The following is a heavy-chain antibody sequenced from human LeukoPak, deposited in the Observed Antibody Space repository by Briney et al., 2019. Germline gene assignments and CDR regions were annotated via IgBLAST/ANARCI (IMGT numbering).Heavy chain of an antibody. J-gene: IGHJ3*02. V-gene: IGHV4-39*01. CDR3: VRLEYSGYDSRDAFDI. Sequence: SGTLSLTCSVSGGSISTRSYYWGWIRQPPGKGLEWIGNIYYSGSTYYNPSLKSRVTISVDTSKNQFSLKLSSVTAADTAVYYCVRLEYSGYDSRDAFDIWGQGTMVTVSS. D-gene: IGHD5-12*01. CDR2: IYYSGST. CDR1: GGSISTRSYY.